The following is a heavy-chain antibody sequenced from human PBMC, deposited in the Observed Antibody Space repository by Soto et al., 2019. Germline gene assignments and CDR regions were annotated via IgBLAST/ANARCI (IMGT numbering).Heavy chain of an antibody. D-gene: IGHD2-2*01. J-gene: IGHJ4*02. CDR1: GGSISSSNW. CDR3: ARVERHIVVVPAAGVFDY. Sequence: SETLSLTCAVSGGSISSSNWWSWVRQPPGKGLEWIGEIYHSGSTNYNPSLKSRVTISVDKSKNQFSLKLSSVTAADTAVYYCARVERHIVVVPAAGVFDYWGQGTLVTVSS. V-gene: IGHV4-4*02. CDR2: IYHSGST.